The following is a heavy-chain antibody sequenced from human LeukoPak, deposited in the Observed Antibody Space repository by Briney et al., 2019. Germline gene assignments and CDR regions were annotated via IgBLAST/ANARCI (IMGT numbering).Heavy chain of an antibody. CDR2: INGDGGST. J-gene: IGHJ4*02. CDR3: ARDFGGGNTDYFDY. V-gene: IGHV3-74*01. Sequence: GGSLRLSCAASGFTFSIYWMHWVRQAPGEGLVWVSRINGDGGSTSYADSVKGRFTISRDNAKNTLFLQMNSLRAEDTAVYYCARDFGGGNTDYFDYWGQGTLVTVSS. CDR1: GFTFSIYW. D-gene: IGHD4-23*01.